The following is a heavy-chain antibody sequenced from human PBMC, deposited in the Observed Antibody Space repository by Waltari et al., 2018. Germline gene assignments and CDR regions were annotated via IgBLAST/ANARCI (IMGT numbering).Heavy chain of an antibody. CDR2: IYFSGNS. D-gene: IGHD5-12*01. Sequence: QVQLQESGPGLVRPSETLSLTCTVSGGSIGTYYWSWIRQPPGKGLEWIGYIYFSGNSNHNPSLKSRVTMSADPSRSQFSLRMTSVTAADSAVYYCATWRSGYDFPNYWGQGTLVTVSS. V-gene: IGHV4-59*01. J-gene: IGHJ4*02. CDR3: ATWRSGYDFPNY. CDR1: GGSIGTYY.